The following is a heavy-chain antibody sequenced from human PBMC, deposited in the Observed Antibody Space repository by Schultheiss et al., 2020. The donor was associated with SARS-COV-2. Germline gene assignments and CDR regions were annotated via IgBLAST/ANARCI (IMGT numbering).Heavy chain of an antibody. CDR3: ARVVAYYYDSSGYGPDNRDAFDI. V-gene: IGHV4-34*01. D-gene: IGHD3-22*01. J-gene: IGHJ3*02. CDR2: INHSGST. Sequence: SETLSLTCAVYGGSFSSYYWSWIRQPPGKGLEWIGEINHSGSTNYNPSLKSRVTISVDTSKNQFSLKLNSVTAADTAVYYCARVVAYYYDSSGYGPDNRDAFDIWGQGTMVTVSS. CDR1: GGSFSSYY.